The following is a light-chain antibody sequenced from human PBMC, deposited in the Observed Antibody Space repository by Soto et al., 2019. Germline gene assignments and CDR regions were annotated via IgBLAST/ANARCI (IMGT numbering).Light chain of an antibody. CDR1: NSDVGGYNY. Sequence: QSALTQPASVSGSPGQSITISCTGTNSDVGGYNYVSWYQQHPGKAPKLIIYEVSNRPSGVSNRFSGSKSGNTASLTISGLQAEDEADYSCSSYTESTTLVFGGGTKLTVL. CDR2: EVS. J-gene: IGLJ3*02. V-gene: IGLV2-14*01. CDR3: SSYTESTTLV.